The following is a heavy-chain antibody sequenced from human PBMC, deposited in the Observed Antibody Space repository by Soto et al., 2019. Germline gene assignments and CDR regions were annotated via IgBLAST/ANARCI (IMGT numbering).Heavy chain of an antibody. Sequence: ASVKASCKASGYTFTGYYMHWVRQAPGQGLEWMGWINPNSGGTNYAQKFQGWVTMTRDTSISTAYMELSRLRSDDKAVYYCAKAFPPDCSSTSCHEGMDVWGQGTT. D-gene: IGHD2-2*01. CDR1: GYTFTGYY. CDR3: AKAFPPDCSSTSCHEGMDV. J-gene: IGHJ6*02. V-gene: IGHV1-2*04. CDR2: INPNSGGT.